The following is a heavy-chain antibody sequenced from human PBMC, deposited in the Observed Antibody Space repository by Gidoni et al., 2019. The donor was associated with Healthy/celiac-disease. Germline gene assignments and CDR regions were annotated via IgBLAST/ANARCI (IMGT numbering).Heavy chain of an antibody. CDR1: AFTFSRYG. J-gene: IGHJ4*02. CDR3: ARALSYRLAICDY. Sequence: QVQRVESGGGVAQPGRSLSLSCASSAFTFSRYGMHWVRQAPGKGLEWVAVIWYDGSNKYYADAVKGRFTISRDNSKNTLYLQMNSLRAEDAAVYYCARALSYRLAICDYWGQGTLVTVSS. CDR2: IWYDGSNK. D-gene: IGHD1-26*01. V-gene: IGHV3-33*01.